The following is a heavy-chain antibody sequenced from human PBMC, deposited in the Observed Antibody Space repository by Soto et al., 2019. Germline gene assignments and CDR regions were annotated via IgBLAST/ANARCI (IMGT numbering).Heavy chain of an antibody. V-gene: IGHV3-74*01. D-gene: IGHD1-26*01. Sequence: GGSLRLSCAASGFTFSIYWMHWVRQAPGKGPVWVSRIDNAGSSARYADSVKGRFTISRDNAKNTVYLQMNSLRAEDTAVYYCTRVGGSVSGMDVWGKGPTVTVSS. CDR3: TRVGGSVSGMDV. J-gene: IGHJ6*04. CDR2: IDNAGSSA. CDR1: GFTFSIYW.